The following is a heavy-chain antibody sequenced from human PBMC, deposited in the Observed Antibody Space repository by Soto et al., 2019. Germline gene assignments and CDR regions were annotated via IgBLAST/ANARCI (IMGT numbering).Heavy chain of an antibody. CDR2: ISGSGGST. CDR3: AKDDYGDPHYYYSYMDV. V-gene: IGHV3-23*01. J-gene: IGHJ6*03. CDR1: GFTFSSYA. Sequence: GGSLRLACAASGFTFSSYAMSGVRQAPGKGLEWVSAISGSGGSTYYADSVKGRFTISRDNSKNTLYLQMNSLRAEDTAVYYCAKDDYGDPHYYYSYMDVWGKGTTVTVSS. D-gene: IGHD4-17*01.